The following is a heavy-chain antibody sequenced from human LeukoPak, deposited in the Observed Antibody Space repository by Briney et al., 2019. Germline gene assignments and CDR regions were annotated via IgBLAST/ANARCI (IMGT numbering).Heavy chain of an antibody. CDR1: GFTFSSYS. V-gene: IGHV3-21*01. Sequence: GGSLRLSCAASGFTFSSYSMNWVRQAPGKGLEWVSSISSSSSYIYYADSVKGRFTISRDNAKNSLYLQMDSLRAEDTAVYYCALIVAAGTGSDYWGQGTLVTVSS. J-gene: IGHJ4*02. CDR2: ISSSSSYI. CDR3: ALIVAAGTGSDY. D-gene: IGHD6-13*01.